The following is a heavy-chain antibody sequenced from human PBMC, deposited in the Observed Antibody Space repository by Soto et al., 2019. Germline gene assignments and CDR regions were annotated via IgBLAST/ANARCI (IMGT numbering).Heavy chain of an antibody. CDR2: INPDGSAT. Sequence: GGSLRLSCAASGFTFSNSWMHWVCQAPGKGLMWVSRINPDGSATTYVGSVKGRFTISRDNAKNTLFLQINSLTAEDTAVYYCVKEAMIGNSFDRWGQGTLVTVSS. V-gene: IGHV3-74*03. D-gene: IGHD2-21*01. CDR3: VKEAMIGNSFDR. CDR1: GFTFSNSW. J-gene: IGHJ5*02.